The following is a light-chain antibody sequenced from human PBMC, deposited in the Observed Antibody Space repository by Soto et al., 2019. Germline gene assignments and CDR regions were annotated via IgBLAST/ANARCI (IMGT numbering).Light chain of an antibody. CDR1: QSINKW. CDR2: EVS. V-gene: IGKV1-5*03. J-gene: IGKJ1*01. Sequence: DIQMTQSPSTLSASLGDRVTISCRASQSINKWLAWYQHKPGKAPNLLIYEVSTLHSGVPSRFSGSGSGTEFTLTISSLRPDDFATYYCQHYSGDRATFGQGTKVDI. CDR3: QHYSGDRAT.